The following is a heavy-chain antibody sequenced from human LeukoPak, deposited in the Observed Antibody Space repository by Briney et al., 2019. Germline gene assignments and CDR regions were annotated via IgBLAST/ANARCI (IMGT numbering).Heavy chain of an antibody. V-gene: IGHV3-30*02. D-gene: IGHD1-14*01. J-gene: IGHJ4*02. CDR1: GFSLSSYG. CDR2: IRYDGSNI. CDR3: AKDQPQTARY. Sequence: PGGSLRLSCAASGFSLSSYGLHCVRHAPGKGGEWVAFIRYDGSNIYYADSVEGLFTISRDNSKNTLYLQMNSLRAEETAVYYCAKDQPQTARYWGQGTLVTVSS.